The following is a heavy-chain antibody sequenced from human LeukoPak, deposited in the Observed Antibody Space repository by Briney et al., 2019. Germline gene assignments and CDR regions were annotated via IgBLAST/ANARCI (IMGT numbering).Heavy chain of an antibody. V-gene: IGHV1-18*01. CDR2: ISAYNGNT. Sequence: ASVKVSCKASGYTFTSYGISWVRQAPGQGLEWMGWISAYNGNTNYAQKLQGRVTMTTGTSTNTAYMELRSQRSDDTAVYYCARDRAPSYYYDSSDYSRLFDYWGQGTLVTVSS. J-gene: IGHJ4*02. D-gene: IGHD3-22*01. CDR1: GYTFTSYG. CDR3: ARDRAPSYYYDSSDYSRLFDY.